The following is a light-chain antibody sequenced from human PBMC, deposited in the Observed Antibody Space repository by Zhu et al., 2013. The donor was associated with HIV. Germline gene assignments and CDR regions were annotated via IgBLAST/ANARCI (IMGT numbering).Light chain of an antibody. V-gene: IGKV3-15*01. Sequence: EVVMTQSPATLSVSPGDRATLSCRASQSVDSNLAWYQQKPGQAPRLLIYGPSTRATGVPARFSASGSGTEFTLTISSLQSEDFALYYCQQYNDWPITFGQGTRLEIK. CDR1: QSVDSN. CDR3: QQYNDWPIT. CDR2: GPS. J-gene: IGKJ5*01.